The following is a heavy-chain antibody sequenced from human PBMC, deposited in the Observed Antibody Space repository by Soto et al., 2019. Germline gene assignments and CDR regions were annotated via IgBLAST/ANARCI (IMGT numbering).Heavy chain of an antibody. CDR2: INHSGST. CDR3: ARAFRELLPYYYYGMDV. CDR1: VGSFSGYY. J-gene: IGHJ6*02. V-gene: IGHV4-34*01. Sequence: KPSETLSLTCSVYVGSFSGYYWSWIRQPPGKGLEWIGEINHSGSTNYNPSLKSRVTISVDTSKNQFSLKLSSVTAADTAVYYCARAFRELLPYYYYGMDVWGQGTTVTVSS. D-gene: IGHD1-26*01.